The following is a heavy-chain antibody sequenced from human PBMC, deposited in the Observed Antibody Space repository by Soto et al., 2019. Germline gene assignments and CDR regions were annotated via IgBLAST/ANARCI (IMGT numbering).Heavy chain of an antibody. CDR3: ARLAGDHSAFFCYYMDP. Sequence: GGSLRLSLAASGFTFDTSGMNGVRQGPGKGPEWLSGINGGATISSYADSVKVRRPSYSDNDRNTLSLQLNSLRADVTGVYYCARLAGDHSAFFCYYMDPWGQGTTVTVSS. V-gene: IGHV3-74*01. D-gene: IGHD2-21*02. CDR2: INGGATIS. J-gene: IGHJ6*02. CDR1: GFTFDTSG.